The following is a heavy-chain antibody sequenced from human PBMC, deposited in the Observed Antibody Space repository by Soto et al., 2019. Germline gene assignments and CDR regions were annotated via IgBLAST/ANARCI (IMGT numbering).Heavy chain of an antibody. CDR1: VDSMSTYY. D-gene: IGHD2-15*01. CDR2: ISATGTT. V-gene: IGHV4-4*07. J-gene: IGHJ3*01. Sequence: TSETRSLTCTVSVDSMSTYYWNWIRQSAEKGLEWIGRISATGTTTYIPSLKSRITLSVDTSQNEFSLNLKFVTAADTAVYFRARDQSGPAAFWGPGKLVT. CDR3: ARDQSGPAAF.